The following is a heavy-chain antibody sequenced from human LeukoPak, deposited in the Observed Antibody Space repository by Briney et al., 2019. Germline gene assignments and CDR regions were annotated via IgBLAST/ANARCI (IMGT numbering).Heavy chain of an antibody. V-gene: IGHV1-8*01. CDR2: MNPNSGNT. D-gene: IGHD5-12*01. J-gene: IGHJ4*02. Sequence: ASVKVSCKASGYTFTSYDINWVRQATGQGLEWMGWMNPNSGNTGYAQKFQGRVTMTRNTSISTAYMELSSLRSEGTAVYYCARGNRGYSGPHLDYWGQGTLVTVSS. CDR1: GYTFTSYD. CDR3: ARGNRGYSGPHLDY.